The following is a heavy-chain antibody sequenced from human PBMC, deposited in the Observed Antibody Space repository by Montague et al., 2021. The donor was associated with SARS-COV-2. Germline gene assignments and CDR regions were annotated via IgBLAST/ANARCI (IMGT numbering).Heavy chain of an antibody. Sequence: SETLSLTCSVSGGYINAYYWSWIRQSPGKRLEWIGYVYFTGSTDYNPSLKSRVTISVDTSKNQFSLQLASVTAADTAVYYCARHRGFGDLCALDYWGQGTLVAVSS. CDR1: GGYINAYY. D-gene: IGHD3-10*01. CDR3: ARHRGFGDLCALDY. CDR2: VYFTGST. V-gene: IGHV4-59*08. J-gene: IGHJ4*02.